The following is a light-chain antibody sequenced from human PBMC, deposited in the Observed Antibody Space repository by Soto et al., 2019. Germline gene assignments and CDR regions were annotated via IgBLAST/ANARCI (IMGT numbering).Light chain of an antibody. CDR2: EVS. Sequence: QSVLTQPASVSGSPGQSITISCTGTSSDVGSYNLVSWYQQHPGKAPKLMIYEVSKRPSGVSNRFSGSKSGNTASLTISVLQAEDEADYYCCSYAGSSTYAFGTGTKVTVL. CDR3: CSYAGSSTYA. V-gene: IGLV2-23*02. J-gene: IGLJ1*01. CDR1: SSDVGSYNL.